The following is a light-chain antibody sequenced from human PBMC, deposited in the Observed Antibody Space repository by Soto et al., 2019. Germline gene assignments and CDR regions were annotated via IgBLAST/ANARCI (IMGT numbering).Light chain of an antibody. Sequence: DIVMTQSPDSLAVSLGERATINCKASQSVFYRSDNKDYLAWYQQKPGQPPKLLVAWASTRESGVPDRFSGSGSGTDFTLTISSLQAEDVAVYFYQQYYRTPLIFGPGTKVYIK. J-gene: IGKJ3*01. CDR3: QQYYRTPLI. CDR2: WAS. CDR1: QSVFYRSDNKDY. V-gene: IGKV4-1*01.